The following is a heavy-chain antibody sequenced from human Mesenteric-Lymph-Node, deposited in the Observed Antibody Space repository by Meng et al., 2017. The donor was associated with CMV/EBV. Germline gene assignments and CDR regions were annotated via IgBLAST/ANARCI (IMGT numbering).Heavy chain of an antibody. D-gene: IGHD1-14*01. CDR2: ISSSSSYI. J-gene: IGHJ4*02. CDR3: ARAGGGLAWGY. V-gene: IGHV3-21*01. CDR1: GFTFSSYS. Sequence: GESLKISCAASGFTFSSYSINWVRQAPGKGLEWVSSISSSSSYIYYADSVKGRFTISRDNAKNSLYLQMNSLRAEDTAVYYCARAGGGLAWGYWGQGTLVTVSS.